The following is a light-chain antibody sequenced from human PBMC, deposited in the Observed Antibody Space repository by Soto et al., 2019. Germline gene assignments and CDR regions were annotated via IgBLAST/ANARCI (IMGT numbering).Light chain of an antibody. Sequence: EIVMTQSPATLSVSPGERATLSCRASQSVSSSYLAWYQQKPGRAPRLLIYGASSRATGIPDRFSGGGSGTDFTLTISRLEPEDFAVYYCQQYGSSPRTFGQGTKVDIK. CDR2: GAS. CDR1: QSVSSSY. V-gene: IGKV3-20*01. CDR3: QQYGSSPRT. J-gene: IGKJ1*01.